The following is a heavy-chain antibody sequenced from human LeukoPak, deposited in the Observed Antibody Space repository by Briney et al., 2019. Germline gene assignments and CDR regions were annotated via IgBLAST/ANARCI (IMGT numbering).Heavy chain of an antibody. CDR1: GGSISSSSYY. Sequence: SETLSLTCTVSGGSISSSSYYWGWIRQPPGKGLEWIGSIYHSGSTYYNPSLKSRVTISVDTSKNQFSLKLSSVTAADTAVYYCARDPYYDSSGYQGTHYYYYYYMDVWGKGTTVTVSS. V-gene: IGHV4-39*07. CDR3: ARDPYYDSSGYQGTHYYYYYYMDV. J-gene: IGHJ6*03. CDR2: IYHSGST. D-gene: IGHD3-22*01.